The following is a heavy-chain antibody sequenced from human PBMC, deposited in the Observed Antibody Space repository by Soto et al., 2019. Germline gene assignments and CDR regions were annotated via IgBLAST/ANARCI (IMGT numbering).Heavy chain of an antibody. D-gene: IGHD3-16*01. CDR1: GFSFSKYG. J-gene: IGHJ4*02. Sequence: QVHLVESGGGVVQPGRSLRLSCAASGFSFSKYGMHWVRQAPGKGLEWVAEMSDDGSKKYYGDSVKGRFTISRDNSKITLYLLMDSLRPEDTAMYYCAKELRETGGYYFDCWGQGTLVTVSS. CDR3: AKELRETGGYYFDC. CDR2: MSDDGSKK. V-gene: IGHV3-30*18.